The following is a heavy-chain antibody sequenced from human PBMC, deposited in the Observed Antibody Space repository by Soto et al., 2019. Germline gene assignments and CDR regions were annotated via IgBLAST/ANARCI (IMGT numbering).Heavy chain of an antibody. CDR3: ARRNRYSWFDP. D-gene: IGHD1-26*01. V-gene: IGHV4-39*01. Sequence: SETLSLTSTVSGFTISSSSYYWGWIRLPPGKGLEWIGSIYYSGSTYYNPSLKSRVTISVDTSKNQFSLKLSSVTAADTAVYYCARRNRYSWFDPWGQGTLVTVSS. CDR2: IYYSGST. CDR1: GFTISSSSYY. J-gene: IGHJ5*02.